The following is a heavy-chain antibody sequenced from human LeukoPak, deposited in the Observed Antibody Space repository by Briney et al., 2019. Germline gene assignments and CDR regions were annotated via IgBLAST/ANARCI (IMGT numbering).Heavy chain of an antibody. CDR1: GGSISGHH. D-gene: IGHD6-13*01. CDR2: FYDSGDF. V-gene: IGHV4-59*11. Sequence: SETLSLTCTVSGGSISGHHWTWIRQPPGTGLEWIEYFYDSGDFNYNPSLKSRVTMSVDTSKNQFSLRLRSVTAADTAVYYCARQIASAGTAGFDFWGQGALVTVSS. J-gene: IGHJ4*02. CDR3: ARQIASAGTAGFDF.